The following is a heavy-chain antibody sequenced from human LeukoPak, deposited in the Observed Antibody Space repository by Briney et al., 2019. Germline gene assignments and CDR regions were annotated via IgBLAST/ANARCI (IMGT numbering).Heavy chain of an antibody. J-gene: IGHJ4*02. D-gene: IGHD3-16*01. Sequence: SETLSLPCAVYGGPFSGYYWSWIPQPPGKGLEWIGEINHSGSTNYNPSLKSRVTISVDTSKNQFSLKMSSVTAADTAVYNCARVPPGYNYVSQYYFDYWGQGTLVTVSS. CDR1: GGPFSGYY. V-gene: IGHV4-34*01. CDR3: ARVPPGYNYVSQYYFDY. CDR2: INHSGST.